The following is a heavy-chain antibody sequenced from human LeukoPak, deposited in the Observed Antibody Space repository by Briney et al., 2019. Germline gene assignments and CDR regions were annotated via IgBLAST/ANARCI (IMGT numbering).Heavy chain of an antibody. CDR2: IKSKTDGGTT. J-gene: IGHJ4*02. D-gene: IGHD5-18*01. Sequence: GGSLRLSCAASGFTFSSYAMSWVRQAPGKGLEWVGRIKSKTDGGTTDYAAPVKGRFTISRDDSKNTLYLQMNSLKTEDTAVYYCTTDPTAMDLFDYWGQGTPVTVSS. CDR3: TTDPTAMDLFDY. CDR1: GFTFSSYA. V-gene: IGHV3-15*01.